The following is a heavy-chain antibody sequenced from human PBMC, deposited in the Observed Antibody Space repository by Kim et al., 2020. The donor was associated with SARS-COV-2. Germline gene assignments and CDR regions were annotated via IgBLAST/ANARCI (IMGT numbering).Heavy chain of an antibody. CDR2: IYPGDSDI. V-gene: IGHV5-51*01. J-gene: IGHJ1*01. Sequence: GESLKISCKGSGYSFPSYWIGWVRQMPGKGLEWMGIIYPGDSDIRYSPSFQGQVTISADKSISTAYLQWSSLRASDTAMFYCARVGYDRSGYPEYFQHCGQGTLVTVSS. CDR1: GYSFPSYW. D-gene: IGHD3-22*01. CDR3: ARVGYDRSGYPEYFQH.